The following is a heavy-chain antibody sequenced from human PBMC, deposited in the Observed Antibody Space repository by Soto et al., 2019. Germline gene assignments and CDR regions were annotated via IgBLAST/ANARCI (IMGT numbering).Heavy chain of an antibody. D-gene: IGHD3-22*01. CDR3: AKGKSSVYGAFDI. V-gene: IGHV3-23*01. Sequence: EVLLLESGGGLVQPGGSLRLSCAASGFTFSSSGMSWVRQAPGKDLEWVSGISGSGASTYYADSVKGRFTISRDNSMNTLYLQMNSLRVEDTALYYCAKGKSSVYGAFDIWGRGTMVTVSS. CDR2: ISGSGAST. J-gene: IGHJ3*02. CDR1: GFTFSSSG.